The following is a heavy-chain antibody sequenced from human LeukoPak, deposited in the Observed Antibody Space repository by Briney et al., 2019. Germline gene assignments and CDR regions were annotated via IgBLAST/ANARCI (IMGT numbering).Heavy chain of an antibody. D-gene: IGHD6-13*01. V-gene: IGHV4-39*07. CDR1: GGSISSSSYY. CDR2: MYYSGST. Sequence: SETLSLTCSVSGGSISSSSYYWGWIRQPPGKGLEWIGNMYYSGSTYYNPSLKSRVTMSVDTSKNQFSLNLSSVSAADTAVYYRARVERYTSSGPTDPWGQGTLVTVSS. CDR3: ARVERYTSSGPTDP. J-gene: IGHJ5*02.